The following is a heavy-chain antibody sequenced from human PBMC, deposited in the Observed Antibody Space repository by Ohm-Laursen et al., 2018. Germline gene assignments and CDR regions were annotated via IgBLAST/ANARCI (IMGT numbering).Heavy chain of an antibody. Sequence: LRLSCAASGFTFGSYWMGWVRQAPGKGLEWVANIQEDGSDKYYMDSVKGRFTISRDNAKNSLYLQMNSLRAEDTAVYYCARHGRWCFDSWGQGTLVTVSS. J-gene: IGHJ4*02. CDR2: IQEDGSDK. CDR1: GFTFGSYW. V-gene: IGHV3-7*01. CDR3: ARHGRWCFDS. D-gene: IGHD2-8*02.